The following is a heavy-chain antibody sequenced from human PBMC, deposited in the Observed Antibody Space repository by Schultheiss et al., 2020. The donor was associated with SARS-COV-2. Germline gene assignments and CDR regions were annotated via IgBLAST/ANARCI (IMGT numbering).Heavy chain of an antibody. CDR2: MYYTGST. Sequence: SETLSLTCTVSGGSISSSSYYWGWIRQPPGKGLEWIGYMYYTGSTKYNPSLKSRVTISVDTSKNQFSLKLSSVTAADTAVYYCATRVWSGYYGDNWFDPWGQGTLVTVSS. V-gene: IGHV4-61*05. CDR1: GGSISSSSYY. J-gene: IGHJ5*02. CDR3: ATRVWSGYYGDNWFDP. D-gene: IGHD3-3*01.